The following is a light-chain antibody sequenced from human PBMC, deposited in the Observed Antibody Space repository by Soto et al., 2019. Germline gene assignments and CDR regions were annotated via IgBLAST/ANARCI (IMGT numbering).Light chain of an antibody. Sequence: QSVLTQPPSVSGTPGQRVNMSCSGSSYNIGSKSVSWYQHLPQTAPKLLIYSNNQRPSGVPGRFSGSKSGTSASLAISGLQSDDETQYYCAAWYDSLNVLVFGGGTKLTVL. V-gene: IGLV1-44*01. CDR3: AAWYDSLNVLV. CDR2: SNN. CDR1: SYNIGSKS. J-gene: IGLJ2*01.